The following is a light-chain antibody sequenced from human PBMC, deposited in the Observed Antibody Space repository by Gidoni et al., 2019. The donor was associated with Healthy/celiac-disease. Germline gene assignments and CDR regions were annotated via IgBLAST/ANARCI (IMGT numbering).Light chain of an antibody. CDR3: QQFNSYPQGT. Sequence: AIQLTQSTSSLSASVGDRVTITCRASQGISSALAWYQQKPGKAPKLLIYDASSLESGVPSRFSGSGSWTDFTLTISSLQPEDFATYYCQQFNSYPQGTFGGGTKVEIK. CDR1: QGISSA. V-gene: IGKV1-13*02. J-gene: IGKJ4*01. CDR2: DAS.